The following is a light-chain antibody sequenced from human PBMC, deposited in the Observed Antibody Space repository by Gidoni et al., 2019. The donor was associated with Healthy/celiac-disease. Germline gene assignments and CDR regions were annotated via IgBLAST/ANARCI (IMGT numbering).Light chain of an antibody. V-gene: IGKV3-20*01. CDR3: QQYGSSPRT. CDR2: GAS. CDR1: QSVSSSY. J-gene: IGKJ1*01. Sequence: EIVLTQSPGTLSLSPGERATLSCRASQSVSSSYLAWYQQKPGQAPRLHIYGASSRATGIPDRFSGSGSGTDFTLTISRLDPEDFAVYYCQQYGSSPRTFGQGTKVEIK.